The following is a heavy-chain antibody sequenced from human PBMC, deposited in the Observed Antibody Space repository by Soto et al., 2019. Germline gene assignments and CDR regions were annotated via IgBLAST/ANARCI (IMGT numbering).Heavy chain of an antibody. CDR3: ARAVPVDFWSGYDINWFDP. J-gene: IGHJ5*02. V-gene: IGHV4-38-2*01. CDR1: GYSISSGYY. Sequence: PSETRSLTCAFSGYSISSGYYWGWIRQPPGKGLEWIGSIYHSGSTYYNPSLKSRVTISVDTSKNQFSLKLSSVTAADTAVYYCARAVPVDFWSGYDINWFDPWGQGTLVTVSS. CDR2: IYHSGST. D-gene: IGHD3-3*01.